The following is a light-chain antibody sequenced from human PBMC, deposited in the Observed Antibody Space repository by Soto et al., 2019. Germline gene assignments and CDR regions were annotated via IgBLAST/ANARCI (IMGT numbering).Light chain of an antibody. Sequence: QSVLTQPASVSGSPGQSITLSCTGTGSDAGGYNYVFWYQQHPGKAPKLMIYEVSNRPSGVSNRFSGSKSGNTASLTISGLQAEDEADYYCSSYTGSSTVVFGGGTKLTVL. CDR2: EVS. CDR1: GSDAGGYNY. CDR3: SSYTGSSTVV. J-gene: IGLJ2*01. V-gene: IGLV2-14*01.